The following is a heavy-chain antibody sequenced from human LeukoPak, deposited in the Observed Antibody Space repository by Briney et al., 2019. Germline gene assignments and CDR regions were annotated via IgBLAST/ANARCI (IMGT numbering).Heavy chain of an antibody. Sequence: SGGSLRLSCAASGFTFSTYWMSWVRQAPGKGLEWVANINHDGSEKYYVDPVKGRFTISRDNAKNSLYLQMNSLRAEDTAVYYCARITHYSFDYWGQGTVVTVSS. CDR3: ARITHYSFDY. J-gene: IGHJ4*02. CDR1: GFTFSTYW. D-gene: IGHD3-10*01. CDR2: INHDGSEK. V-gene: IGHV3-7*04.